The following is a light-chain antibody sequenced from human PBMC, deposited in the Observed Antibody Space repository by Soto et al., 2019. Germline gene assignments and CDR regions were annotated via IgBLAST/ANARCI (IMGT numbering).Light chain of an antibody. CDR2: NDN. CDR3: AVWDDILNGVL. CDR1: SSNIGSNT. J-gene: IGLJ2*01. V-gene: IGLV1-44*01. Sequence: QSVLTQPPSASGTPGQRVTISCSGSSSNIGSNTVNWYQQLPGTAPKLLIYNDNQRPSGVPDRFSGSKSGTSASLAISGLQSEDEADYYCAVWDDILNGVLFGGRTKLTVL.